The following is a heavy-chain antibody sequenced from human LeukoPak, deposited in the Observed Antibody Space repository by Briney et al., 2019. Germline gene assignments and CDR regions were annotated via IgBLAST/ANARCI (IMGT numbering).Heavy chain of an antibody. CDR1: GFTFSSYS. CDR3: ARGCSSSSCFQH. Sequence: GGSLRLSCAASGFTFSSYSMNWVRQAPGKGLEWVSSISSSSSYIYYADSVKGRFTISRDNAKNSLYLQMNSLRAEDTAVYYCARGCSSSSCFQHWGQGTLVTVSS. J-gene: IGHJ1*01. V-gene: IGHV3-21*01. D-gene: IGHD6-13*01. CDR2: ISSSSSYI.